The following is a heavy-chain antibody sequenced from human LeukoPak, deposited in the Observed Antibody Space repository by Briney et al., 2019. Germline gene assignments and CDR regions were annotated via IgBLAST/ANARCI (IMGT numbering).Heavy chain of an antibody. D-gene: IGHD2-8*01. V-gene: IGHV3-66*01. CDR1: GFTVSSNY. CDR2: IYSGGST. Sequence: GGSLRLSCAASGFTVSSNYMSWVRQAPGKGLERVSVIYSGGSTYYADSVKGRFTISRDNSKNTLYLQMNSLRAEDTAVYYCASLYSEGYCTNGVCPGYFDYWGQGTLVTVSS. CDR3: ASLYSEGYCTNGVCPGYFDY. J-gene: IGHJ4*02.